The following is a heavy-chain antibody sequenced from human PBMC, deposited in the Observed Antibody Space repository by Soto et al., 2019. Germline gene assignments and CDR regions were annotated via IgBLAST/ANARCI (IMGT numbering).Heavy chain of an antibody. J-gene: IGHJ4*02. D-gene: IGHD3-22*01. CDR3: ARGAYYYDSSGYFTPRPRGAFDY. V-gene: IGHV4-34*01. CDR1: GGSFSGYY. Sequence: QVQLQQWGAGLLKPSETLSLTCAVYGGSFSGYYWSWIRQPPGKGLEWIGEINHSGSTNYNPSLKSRVPISVDTSKNQFSLKLSSVTAADTAVYYCARGAYYYDSSGYFTPRPRGAFDYWGQGTLVTVSS. CDR2: INHSGST.